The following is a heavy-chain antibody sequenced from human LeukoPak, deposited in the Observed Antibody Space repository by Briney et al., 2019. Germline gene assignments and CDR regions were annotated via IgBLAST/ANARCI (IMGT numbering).Heavy chain of an antibody. Sequence: GGSLRLSCAASGFTFSSYEMNWVRQAPGKGLEWVSYISSSGSTIYYADSVKGRFTISRDNAKNSLYLQMNSLRAEDTAVYYCARARYSSGWYSDYWGQGTLVTVSS. D-gene: IGHD6-19*01. CDR1: GFTFSSYE. V-gene: IGHV3-48*03. CDR2: ISSSGSTI. J-gene: IGHJ4*02. CDR3: ARARYSSGWYSDY.